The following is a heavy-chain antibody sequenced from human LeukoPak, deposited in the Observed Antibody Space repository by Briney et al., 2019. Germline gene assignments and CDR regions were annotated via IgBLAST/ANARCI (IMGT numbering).Heavy chain of an antibody. D-gene: IGHD3-9*01. CDR2: INPNNGRT. CDR3: ASTDILIDLAY. Sequence: GASVKVSCKASGYTFTGYYMHWVRQAPGQGLEWMGWINPNNGRTNDAQTFPGTVTRTRYTSISTAYMQLSRLRSNDQAVYYCASTDILIDLAYGGQATLVTVSS. V-gene: IGHV1-2*02. J-gene: IGHJ4*02. CDR1: GYTFTGYY.